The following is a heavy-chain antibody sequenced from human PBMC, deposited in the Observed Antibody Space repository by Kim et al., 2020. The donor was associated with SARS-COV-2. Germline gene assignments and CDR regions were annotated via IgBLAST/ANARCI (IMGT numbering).Heavy chain of an antibody. CDR2: ISSNGGST. V-gene: IGHV3-64*02. J-gene: IGHJ6*02. CDR1: GFTFSSYA. Sequence: GGSLRLSCAASGFTFSSYAMHWVRQAPGKGLEYVSAISSNGGSTYYADSVKGRFTISRDNSKNTLYLQMGSLRAEDMAVYYCARSGGDSLYYYYGMDVWGQGTTVTVSS. D-gene: IGHD2-21*02. CDR3: ARSGGDSLYYYYGMDV.